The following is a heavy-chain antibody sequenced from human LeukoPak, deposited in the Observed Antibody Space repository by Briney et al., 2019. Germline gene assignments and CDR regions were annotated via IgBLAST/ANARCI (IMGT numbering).Heavy chain of an antibody. J-gene: IGHJ3*01. CDR2: ISSSGSTI. D-gene: IGHD3-10*01. CDR3: ARHYYGSGSPTGGAFDV. CDR1: GFTFSSYE. Sequence: GGSLRLSCAASGFTFSSYEMNWVRQAPGKGLEWVSYISSSGSTIYYADSVKGRFTISRDNAKNTVYLQMNTLRADDTGVYYCARHYYGSGSPTGGAFDVWGQGTMVTVSS. V-gene: IGHV3-48*03.